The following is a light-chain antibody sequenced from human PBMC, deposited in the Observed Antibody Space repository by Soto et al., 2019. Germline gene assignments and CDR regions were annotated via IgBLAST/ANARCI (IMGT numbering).Light chain of an antibody. J-gene: IGLJ2*01. Sequence: QSVLTQPPSVSGAPGQRVTISCTGSSSNIRAGYDVHWYQQLPGTAPKLLIYGNSNRPSGVPDRFSGSKSGTSASLAITGLQAEDEADYYCQSYDSSLSGAVFGGRTKLTVL. V-gene: IGLV1-40*01. CDR1: SSNIRAGYD. CDR2: GNS. CDR3: QSYDSSLSGAV.